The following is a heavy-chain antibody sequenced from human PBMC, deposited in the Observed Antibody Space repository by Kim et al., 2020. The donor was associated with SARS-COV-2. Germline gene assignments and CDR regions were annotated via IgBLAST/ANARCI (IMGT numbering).Heavy chain of an antibody. CDR2: IRSKAYGGTT. CDR1: GFTFGDYA. Sequence: GGSLRLSCTASGFTFGDYAMSWVRQAPGKGLEWVGFIRSKAYGGTTEYAASVKGRFTISRDDSKSIAYLQMNSLKTEDTAVYYCTRDQAFRIAVAGRWNYYYGMDVWGQGTTVTVSS. CDR3: TRDQAFRIAVAGRWNYYYGMDV. J-gene: IGHJ6*02. D-gene: IGHD6-19*01. V-gene: IGHV3-49*04.